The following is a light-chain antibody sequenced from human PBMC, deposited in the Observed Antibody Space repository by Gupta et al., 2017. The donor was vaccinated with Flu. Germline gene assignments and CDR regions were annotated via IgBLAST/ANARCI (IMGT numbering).Light chain of an antibody. Sequence: QSVLTQPPSASGSPGQSVTIPCPGTSSDVGDYNLVSWYQQHPGKALKLIIYEVSKRPSGVPDRFSGSKSVNTASLTVSGLQAEDEADYYCSSYAGNDNYVFGTGTKVTVL. CDR3: SSYAGNDNYV. CDR2: EVS. J-gene: IGLJ1*01. V-gene: IGLV2-8*01. CDR1: SSDVGDYNL.